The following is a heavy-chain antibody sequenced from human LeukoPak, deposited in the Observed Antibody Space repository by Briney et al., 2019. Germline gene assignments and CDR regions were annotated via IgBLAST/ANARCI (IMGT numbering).Heavy chain of an antibody. Sequence: ASVKVSCKASGYTFIGYYMHWVRQAPGQGLEWMGWINPSSGGTNYAQKFQGRVTMTRDTSISTAYMELSRQISDDTAVYYCARDYDSSGYQPPDYWGQGTLVTVSS. CDR2: INPSSGGT. CDR3: ARDYDSSGYQPPDY. V-gene: IGHV1-2*02. J-gene: IGHJ4*02. CDR1: GYTFIGYY. D-gene: IGHD3-22*01.